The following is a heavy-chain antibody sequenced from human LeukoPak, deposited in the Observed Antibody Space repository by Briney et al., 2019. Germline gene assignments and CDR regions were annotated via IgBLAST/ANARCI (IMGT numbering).Heavy chain of an antibody. V-gene: IGHV3-23*01. CDR3: AKARIGLYYYDSSGYYFDY. CDR1: GFTFSSYA. Sequence: GGSLRLSCAASGFTFSSYAMSWVRQAPGKGLEWVSAISGSGGSTYYADSVKGRFTISRDNSKSTLYLQMNSLRAEDTAVYYCAKARIGLYYYDSSGYYFDYWGQGTLVTVSS. CDR2: ISGSGGST. D-gene: IGHD3-22*01. J-gene: IGHJ4*02.